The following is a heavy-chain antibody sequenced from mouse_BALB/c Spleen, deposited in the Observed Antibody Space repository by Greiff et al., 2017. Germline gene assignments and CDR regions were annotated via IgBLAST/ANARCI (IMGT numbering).Heavy chain of an antibody. CDR2: ISYSGST. V-gene: IGHV3-8*02. D-gene: IGHD2-14*01. Sequence: EVKVVESGPSLVKPSQTLSLTCSVTGDSITSGYWNWIRKFPGNKLEYMGYISYSGSTYYNPSLKSRISITRDTSKNQYYLQLNSVTTEDTATYDCARSHRDDGTWFAYWGQGTRVTVSA. CDR3: ARSHRDDGTWFAY. CDR1: GDSITSGY. J-gene: IGHJ3*01.